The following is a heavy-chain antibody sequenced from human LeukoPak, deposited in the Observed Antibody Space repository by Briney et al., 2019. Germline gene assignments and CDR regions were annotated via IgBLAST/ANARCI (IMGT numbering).Heavy chain of an antibody. CDR3: AKGGLVHRFDP. Sequence: HPGGSLRLSCAASGFTFSSYDMSWVRQAPGKGLEWVSGISGSGDNTYYADSVKGRFTISRDNSKNTLYLQMNSLRADDTAVYYCAKGGLVHRFDPWGQGTLVTVSS. CDR2: ISGSGDNT. J-gene: IGHJ5*02. V-gene: IGHV3-23*01. CDR1: GFTFSSYD.